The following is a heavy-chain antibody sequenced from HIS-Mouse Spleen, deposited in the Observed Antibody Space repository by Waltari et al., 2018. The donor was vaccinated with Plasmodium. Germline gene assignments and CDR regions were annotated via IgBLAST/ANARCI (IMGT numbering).Heavy chain of an antibody. CDR3: ARDGYSSSWYPFDI. D-gene: IGHD6-13*01. J-gene: IGHJ3*02. CDR2: IYYSGST. CDR1: GGSISSYY. Sequence: QVQLQESGPGLVKPSETLSLTCTVSGGSISSYYWSWIRQPPGKGLEWIGYIYYSGSTNDNPSLKSRVTISVDTSKNQFSLKLSSVTAADTAVYYCARDGYSSSWYPFDIWGQGTMVTVSS. V-gene: IGHV4-59*01.